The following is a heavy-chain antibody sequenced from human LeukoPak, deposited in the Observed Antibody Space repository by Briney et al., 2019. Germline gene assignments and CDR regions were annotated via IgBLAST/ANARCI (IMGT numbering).Heavy chain of an antibody. Sequence: PSQTLSLTCTVSGGSISSGGYYWSWIRQHPGKGLEWIGYIYYSGSTNYNPSLKSRVTISVDTSKNQFSLKLSSVTAADTAVYYCARTDYSNYVGSYYYYYGMDVRGQGTTVTVSS. D-gene: IGHD4-11*01. CDR2: IYYSGST. V-gene: IGHV4-31*03. CDR3: ARTDYSNYVGSYYYYYGMDV. J-gene: IGHJ6*02. CDR1: GGSISSGGYY.